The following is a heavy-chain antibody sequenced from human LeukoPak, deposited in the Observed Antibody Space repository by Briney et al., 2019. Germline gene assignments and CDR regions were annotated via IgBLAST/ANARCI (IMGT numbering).Heavy chain of an antibody. CDR2: ISSSSDYI. CDR3: ARDWSSSAWRDGVDV. J-gene: IGHJ6*02. D-gene: IGHD6-19*01. CDR1: GFTFSTYS. Sequence: GGSLRLSCAASGFTFSTYSMNWVRQAPGKGLEWVSSISSSSDYIYYADSVKGRFTISRGNANNSLHLQMNSLRAEDTAVYYCARDWSSSAWRDGVDVWGQGTTVTVSS. V-gene: IGHV3-21*01.